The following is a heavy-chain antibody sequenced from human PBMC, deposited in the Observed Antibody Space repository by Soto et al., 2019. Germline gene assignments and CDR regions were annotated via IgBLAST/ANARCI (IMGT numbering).Heavy chain of an antibody. D-gene: IGHD6-19*01. Sequence: GASVKVSCKTSGYTFSDHYTHWVRQAPGQGLEWMGWINPNSGGTGYAEKFQGRVTMTRDTSISTAYMELNRLNSDDTAVYYCVRGGPVAVPTSSEAYHPFDFWGQGTLVTVSS. J-gene: IGHJ4*02. CDR2: INPNSGGT. CDR3: VRGGPVAVPTSSEAYHPFDF. CDR1: GYTFSDHY. V-gene: IGHV1-2*02.